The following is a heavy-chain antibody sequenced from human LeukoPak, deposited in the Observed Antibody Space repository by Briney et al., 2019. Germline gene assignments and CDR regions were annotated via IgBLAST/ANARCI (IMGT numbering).Heavy chain of an antibody. Sequence: ASVKVSCKASGGTFSSYAISWVRQAPGQGLEWMGGIIPIFGTANYAQKFQGRVTITADESTSTAYMELSSLRSEGTAVYYCVTVYGTGSYFGDYWGQGTLVTVSS. V-gene: IGHV1-69*13. CDR3: VTVYGTGSYFGDY. J-gene: IGHJ4*02. CDR2: IIPIFGTA. D-gene: IGHD3-10*01. CDR1: GGTFSSYA.